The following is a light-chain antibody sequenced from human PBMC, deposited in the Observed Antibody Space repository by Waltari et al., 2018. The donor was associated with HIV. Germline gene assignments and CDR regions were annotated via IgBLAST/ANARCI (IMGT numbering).Light chain of an antibody. CDR1: HTVDSNY. V-gene: IGKV3-20*01. CDR2: GVS. Sequence: IVLTQSPGPLSLSPGERATLSCRASHTVDSNYLAWYQQKSGQAPRLLIYGVSTRVTGVPDRFSGSGSETDFTLTISRLEPEDFAVYFCQQYGGSPLTFGGGTKVE. CDR3: QQYGGSPLT. J-gene: IGKJ4*01.